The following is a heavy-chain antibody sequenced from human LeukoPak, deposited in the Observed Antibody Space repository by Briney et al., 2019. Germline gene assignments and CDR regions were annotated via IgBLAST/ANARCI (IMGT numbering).Heavy chain of an antibody. J-gene: IGHJ3*02. D-gene: IGHD5-24*01. CDR2: IWYDGSNK. V-gene: IGHV3-33*01. CDR3: ARGKMATITDAFDI. Sequence: PGRSLRLSCAASGFTFSSYGMHWVRQAPGKGLEWVAVIWYDGSNKYYADSVKGRFTISRDSSKNTLYLQMNSLRAEDTAVYYCARGKMATITDAFDIWGQGTMVTVSS. CDR1: GFTFSSYG.